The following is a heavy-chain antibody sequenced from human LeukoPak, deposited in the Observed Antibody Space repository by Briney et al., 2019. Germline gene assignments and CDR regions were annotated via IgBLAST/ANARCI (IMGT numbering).Heavy chain of an antibody. D-gene: IGHD3-3*01. CDR2: IDARSGIT. Sequence: GGSLRLSCAASGFTFTIFGLNWVRQAPGKGPGWVSYIDARSGITYYADSVQGRFTLSRGNARESVFLQMDSLRVDDTAVYYCARTYDFGRGPPGDAFDNWGPGTWVIVSS. V-gene: IGHV3-48*01. CDR3: ARTYDFGRGPPGDAFDN. J-gene: IGHJ3*02. CDR1: GFTFTIFG.